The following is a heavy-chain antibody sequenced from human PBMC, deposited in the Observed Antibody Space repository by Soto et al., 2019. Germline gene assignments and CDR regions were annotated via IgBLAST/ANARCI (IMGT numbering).Heavy chain of an antibody. J-gene: IGHJ5*02. CDR2: ISAYNGNT. CDR1: GYTFTSYG. CDR3: ARDAVAATAVPPSVLLDP. V-gene: IGHV1-18*01. Sequence: QVQLVQSGAEVKKPGASVKVSCKASGYTFTSYGISWVRQAPGQGLEWMGWISAYNGNTNYAQKLQGRVTMTTDTSTRTAYVELRSMRADATAVYYWARDAVAATAVPPSVLLDPWGEGTLVTVST. D-gene: IGHD2-15*01.